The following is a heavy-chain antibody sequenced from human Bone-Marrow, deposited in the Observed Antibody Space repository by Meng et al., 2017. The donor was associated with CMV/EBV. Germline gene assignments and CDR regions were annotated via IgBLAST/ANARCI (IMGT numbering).Heavy chain of an antibody. CDR2: IIPILGIA. D-gene: IGHD2-2*01. J-gene: IGHJ6*02. CDR3: ARVYCSSTSCRYNYGMDV. Sequence: SVKVSCQASGGTFSSYAISWVRQAPGQGLEWMGGIIPILGIANYAQKFQGRVTITADKSTSTAYMELSSLRSEDTAVYYCARVYCSSTSCRYNYGMDVWGQGTTVTVSS. V-gene: IGHV1-69*10. CDR1: GGTFSSYA.